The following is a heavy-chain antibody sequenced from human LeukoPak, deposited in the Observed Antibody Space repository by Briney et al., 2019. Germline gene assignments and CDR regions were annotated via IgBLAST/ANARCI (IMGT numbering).Heavy chain of an antibody. CDR1: GFTFSNAW. V-gene: IGHV3-15*01. D-gene: IGHD3-22*01. CDR2: IKSKTDGETT. CDR3: ARESLSGYYHFDY. J-gene: IGHJ4*02. Sequence: GGSLRLSCAASGFTFSNAWTSWVRQAPGKGLEWVGRIKSKTDGETTDYAAPVKGRFTISRDDSKNTLYLQMNSLKTEDTAVYYCARESLSGYYHFDYWGQGTLVTVSS.